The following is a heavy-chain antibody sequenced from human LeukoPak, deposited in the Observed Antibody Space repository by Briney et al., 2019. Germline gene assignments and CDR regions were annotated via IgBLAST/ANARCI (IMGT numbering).Heavy chain of an antibody. CDR1: GGSISSYY. V-gene: IGHV4-59*01. J-gene: IGHJ4*02. CDR2: IYYSGST. CDR3: ARAQWLARFDY. Sequence: PSETLSLTCTVSGGSISSYYWSWIRQPPGKGLEWIGYIYYSGSTNYNPSLKSRVTISVDTSKNQFSLKLSSVTAADTAVYYCARAQWLARFDYWGQGTLVTVSS. D-gene: IGHD6-19*01.